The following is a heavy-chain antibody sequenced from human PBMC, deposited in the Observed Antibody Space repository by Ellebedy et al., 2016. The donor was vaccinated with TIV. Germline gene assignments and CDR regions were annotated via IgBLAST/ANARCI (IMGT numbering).Heavy chain of an antibody. V-gene: IGHV4-34*01. CDR2: INHSGST. CDR1: GGSISGYY. J-gene: IGHJ4*02. D-gene: IGHD4-17*01. CDR3: ARGLVDMTTVTTHLDY. Sequence: MPSETLSLTCTVSGGSISGYYWSWIRQPPGKGLEWIGEINHSGSTNYNPSLKSRVTISVDTSKNQFSLKLSSVTAADTAVYYCARGLVDMTTVTTHLDYWGQGTLVTVSS.